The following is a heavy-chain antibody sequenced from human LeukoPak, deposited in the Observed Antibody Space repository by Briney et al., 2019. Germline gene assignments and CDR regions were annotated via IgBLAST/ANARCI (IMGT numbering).Heavy chain of an antibody. V-gene: IGHV3-72*01. CDR3: ASAYYYSGMDV. J-gene: IGHJ6*02. CDR1: GFTFSDHY. Sequence: GGSLRLSCATSGFTFSDHYMDWVRQAPGKGLEWVGRTRNKAKSYTTEYAASVKGRFTISRDDSKNSLYLQMNSLKTEDTAVYYCASAYYYSGMDVWGQGTTVTVSS. CDR2: TRNKAKSYTT.